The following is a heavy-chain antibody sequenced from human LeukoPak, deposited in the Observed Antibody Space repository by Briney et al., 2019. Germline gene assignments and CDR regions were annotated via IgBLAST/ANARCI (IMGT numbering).Heavy chain of an antibody. J-gene: IGHJ6*03. Sequence: SETLSLTCTVSGGSISSYYWSWIRQTPGKGLEWIGYSYYSGSTNFNPSPKSRVTISVDTSKNQFSLKMSSVTAADTAVYFCARGGPPGYYYDYYMDVCGKGTTVTISS. CDR3: ARGGPPGYYYDYYMDV. CDR1: GGSISSYY. V-gene: IGHV4-59*01. CDR2: SYYSGST.